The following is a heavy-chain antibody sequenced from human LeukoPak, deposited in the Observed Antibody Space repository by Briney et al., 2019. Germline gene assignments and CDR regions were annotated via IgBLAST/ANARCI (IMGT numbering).Heavy chain of an antibody. CDR2: IIPIFGTA. CDR1: GGTFIIYA. J-gene: IGHJ3*02. D-gene: IGHD5-24*01. V-gene: IGHV1-69*13. CDR3: ARVRWREQPQDDAFDI. Sequence: GASVKVSCKASGGTFIIYAISWVRQAPGQGLEWMGGIIPIFGTANYAQKFQGRVTITADESTSTAYMELSSLRSEDTAVYYCARVRWREQPQDDAFDIWGQGTMVTVSS.